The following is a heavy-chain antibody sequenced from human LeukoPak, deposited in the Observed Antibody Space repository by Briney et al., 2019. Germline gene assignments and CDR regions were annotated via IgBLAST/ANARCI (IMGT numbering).Heavy chain of an antibody. CDR3: ARDPEQHQLEY. Sequence: GGSLRLSCAASGFTFSSYSMNWVRQAPGKGLEWVSSISSSSSYVYYADSVKGRFTISRDNAKNSLYLQMNSLRAEDTAVYYCARDPEQHQLEYWGQGTLVTVSS. J-gene: IGHJ4*02. CDR1: GFTFSSYS. V-gene: IGHV3-21*01. D-gene: IGHD6-13*01. CDR2: ISSSSSYV.